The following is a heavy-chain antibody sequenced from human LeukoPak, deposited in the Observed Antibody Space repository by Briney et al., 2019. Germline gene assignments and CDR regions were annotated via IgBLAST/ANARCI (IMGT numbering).Heavy chain of an antibody. CDR1: GFTFSSYA. CDR2: ISYDGSNK. D-gene: IGHD6-13*01. Sequence: PGGSLRLSCAASGFTFSSYAMHWVRQAPGKGLEWVAVISYDGSNKYYADSVKGRFTISRDNSKNTLYLQMNSLRAEDTAVYYCARDAAAAGTLDFGYWGQGTLVTVSS. J-gene: IGHJ4*02. CDR3: ARDAAAAGTLDFGY. V-gene: IGHV3-30*04.